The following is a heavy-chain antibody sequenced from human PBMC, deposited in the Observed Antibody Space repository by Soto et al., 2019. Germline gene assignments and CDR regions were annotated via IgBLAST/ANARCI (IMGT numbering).Heavy chain of an antibody. Sequence: QVQLVESGGGVVQPGRSLRLSCAASGFTFSSYGMHWVRQAPGQGLEWVAVIWYAGSNKYYADSVKGRFTISRDNSKNTLYLKMNSLRAEDTAVYYCAREEVVVLPEGDYYYYGMDVWGQGTTVTVSS. J-gene: IGHJ6*02. CDR1: GFTFSSYG. CDR3: AREEVVVLPEGDYYYYGMDV. CDR2: IWYAGSNK. D-gene: IGHD3-10*01. V-gene: IGHV3-33*01.